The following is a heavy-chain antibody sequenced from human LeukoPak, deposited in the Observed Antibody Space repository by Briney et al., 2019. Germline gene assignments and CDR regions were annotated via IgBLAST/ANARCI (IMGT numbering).Heavy chain of an antibody. CDR3: ARQELMGNWFDP. D-gene: IGHD3-10*01. J-gene: IGHJ5*02. CDR2: IIPILGIA. Sequence: SVKVSCKASGGTFSSYAISWVRQAPGQGLEWMGRIIPILGIANYAQKFQGRVTITADNSTSTAYMELSSLRSEDTAVYYCARQELMGNWFDPWGQGTLVTVSS. CDR1: GGTFSSYA. V-gene: IGHV1-69*04.